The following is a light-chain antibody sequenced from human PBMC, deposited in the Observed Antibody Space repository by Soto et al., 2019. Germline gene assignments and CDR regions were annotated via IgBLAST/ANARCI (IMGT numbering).Light chain of an antibody. Sequence: EIVVTQSPATLSVSPGERATLSCRASQSVNTNFAWYQQKPGQAPRLLIYGATTRATGIPARFSGSGSGTEFTLTISSLQSEEFAVYYCQQYNNWPSWTVGQGTKVDSK. V-gene: IGKV3-15*01. CDR2: GAT. CDR3: QQYNNWPSWT. CDR1: QSVNTN. J-gene: IGKJ1*01.